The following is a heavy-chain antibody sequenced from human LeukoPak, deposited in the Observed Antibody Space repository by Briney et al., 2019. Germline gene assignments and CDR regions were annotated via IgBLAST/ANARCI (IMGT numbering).Heavy chain of an antibody. CDR2: AYYSGST. Sequence: SETLSLTCTVSGGSISSSNYYWGWIRQPPGKGLEGIGSAYYSGSTYYNPSLKSRVTISVDTSKNQFSLKLSSVTAADTAVYYCARHYSFYFDPWGQGTLVTVSS. J-gene: IGHJ5*02. CDR1: GGSISSSNYY. CDR3: ARHYSFYFDP. V-gene: IGHV4-39*01. D-gene: IGHD2-21*01.